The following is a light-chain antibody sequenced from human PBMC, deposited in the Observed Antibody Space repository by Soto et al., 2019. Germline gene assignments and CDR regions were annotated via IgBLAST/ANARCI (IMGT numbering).Light chain of an antibody. CDR2: DTS. J-gene: IGKJ1*01. CDR1: QSLSGW. CDR3: QQYNSYSRT. Sequence: DIQMTQSPSTLSASVGDRVTITCRASQSLSGWLAWYQQKPGKAPNLLIYDTSTLKSGVPSRFSGSGSGTDFTLTISSLQPEDFATYYRQQYNSYSRTFGQGTKVEV. V-gene: IGKV1-5*01.